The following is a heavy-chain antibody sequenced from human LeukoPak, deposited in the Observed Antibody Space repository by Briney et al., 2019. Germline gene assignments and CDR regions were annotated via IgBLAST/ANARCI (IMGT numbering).Heavy chain of an antibody. V-gene: IGHV3-30*18. Sequence: GGSLRLSCAASGFTFSSYGVHWVRQAPGKGLEWVAVISYDGSKKYYADSVKGRFTISRDNSKNTLYLQMNSLRAEDTAVYYCAKESSRYGDYQVFDYWGQGTLVTVSS. CDR3: AKESSRYGDYQVFDY. CDR2: ISYDGSKK. J-gene: IGHJ4*02. CDR1: GFTFSSYG. D-gene: IGHD4-17*01.